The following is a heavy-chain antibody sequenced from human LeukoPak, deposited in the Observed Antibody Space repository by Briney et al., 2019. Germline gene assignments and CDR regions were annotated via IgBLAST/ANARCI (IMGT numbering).Heavy chain of an antibody. CDR1: GGSISSSSYY. CDR3: AIHRALQQWLVKDYFDY. D-gene: IGHD6-19*01. Sequence: SETLSLTCTVSGGSISSSSYYWGWIRQPPGKGLERIGSIYYSGSTYYNPSLKSRVTISVDTSKNQFSLKLSSVTAAYTAVYYCAIHRALQQWLVKDYFDYWGQRTQVSVSS. CDR2: IYYSGST. J-gene: IGHJ4*02. V-gene: IGHV4-39*01.